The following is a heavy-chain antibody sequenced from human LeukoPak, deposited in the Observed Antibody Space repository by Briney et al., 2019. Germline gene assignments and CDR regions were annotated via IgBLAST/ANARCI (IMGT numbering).Heavy chain of an antibody. D-gene: IGHD6-13*01. V-gene: IGHV4-59*12. CDR3: ATAPSSPRG. CDR1: GGSISSYY. Sequence: PSETLSLTCTVSGGSISSYYWSWIRQPPGKGLEWIGYIYYSGTTNYNPSLKSRVTISVDTSKNQFSLKLSSVTAADTAVYYCATAPSSPRGWGQGTLVTVSS. CDR2: IYYSGTT. J-gene: IGHJ4*02.